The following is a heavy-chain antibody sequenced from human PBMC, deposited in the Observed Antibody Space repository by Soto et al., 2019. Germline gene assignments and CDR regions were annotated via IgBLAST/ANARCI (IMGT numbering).Heavy chain of an antibody. J-gene: IGHJ4*02. Sequence: GGSLRLSCAASGFTFSSYAMHWVRQAPGKGLEWVAVISYDGSNKYYADSVKGRFTISRDNSKNTLYLQMNSLRAEDTAVYYCARATGGWNFDYWGQGTLVTVSS. CDR3: ARATGGWNFDY. V-gene: IGHV3-30-3*01. D-gene: IGHD1-1*01. CDR1: GFTFSSYA. CDR2: ISYDGSNK.